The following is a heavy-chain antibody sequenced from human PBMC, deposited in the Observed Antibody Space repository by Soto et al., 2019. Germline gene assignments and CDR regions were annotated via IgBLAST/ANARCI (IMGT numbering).Heavy chain of an antibody. CDR1: GFTLSTFG. J-gene: IGHJ4*02. CDR3: VTERRNYEFDY. D-gene: IGHD1-7*01. V-gene: IGHV3-33*01. CDR2: IWNGRNSE. Sequence: QVQLVECGGGVVQPGRSLRLTCAASGFTLSTFGMHWVRQSPGKGLEWVAVIWNGRNSEDYADSVKGRFTISRDNSKNTLYLQMNSLRAEDTAMYYCVTERRNYEFDYWGQGILVTVSS.